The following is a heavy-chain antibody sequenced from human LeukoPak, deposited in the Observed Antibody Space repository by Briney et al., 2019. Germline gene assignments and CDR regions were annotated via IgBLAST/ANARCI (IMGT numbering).Heavy chain of an antibody. CDR2: INHSGST. V-gene: IGHV4-34*01. Sequence: PSETLSLTCAVYGGSFSGYYWSWIRQPPGKGLEWIGEINHSGSTNYNPSLKSRVTISVDTSKNQFSLKLSSVTAADTAVYYCARVHKKAADYWGQGTLVTVSS. J-gene: IGHJ4*02. CDR1: GGSFSGYY. CDR3: ARVHKKAADY.